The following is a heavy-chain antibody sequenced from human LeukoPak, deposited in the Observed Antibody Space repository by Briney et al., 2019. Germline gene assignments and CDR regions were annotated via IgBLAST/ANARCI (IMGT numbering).Heavy chain of an antibody. CDR2: IIPIFGTA. CDR1: GYTFTGYY. Sequence: GASVKVSCKASGYTFTGYYMHWVRQAPGQGLEWMGGIIPIFGTANYAQKFQGRVTITADKSTSTAYMELSSLRSEDTAVYYCARELEFCSSTSCYSLNAWGQGTLVTVSS. J-gene: IGHJ5*02. D-gene: IGHD2-2*01. V-gene: IGHV1-69*06. CDR3: ARELEFCSSTSCYSLNA.